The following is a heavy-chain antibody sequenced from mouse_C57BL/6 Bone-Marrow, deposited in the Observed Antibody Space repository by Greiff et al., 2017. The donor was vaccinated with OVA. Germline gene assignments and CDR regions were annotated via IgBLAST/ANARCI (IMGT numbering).Heavy chain of an antibody. CDR1: GFNIKDYY. CDR3: TSYDYDLDWYFDV. Sequence: EVQLQQSGAELVRPGASVKLSCTASGFNIKDYYMHWVKQRPEQGLEWIGRIDPEDGDTESAPKFQGKATMTADTSSNTAYLQLSRLTSEDTAVYYCTSYDYDLDWYFDVWGTGTTVTVSS. D-gene: IGHD2-4*01. J-gene: IGHJ1*03. CDR2: IDPEDGDT. V-gene: IGHV14-1*01.